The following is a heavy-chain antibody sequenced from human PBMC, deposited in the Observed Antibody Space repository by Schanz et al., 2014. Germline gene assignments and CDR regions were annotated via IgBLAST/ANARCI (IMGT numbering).Heavy chain of an antibody. CDR2: ISNDGSIK. CDR1: GFTFSCYA. V-gene: IGHV3-30-3*01. D-gene: IGHD5-12*01. Sequence: QVQLLQFGGGVVQPGRSLRLSCAASGFTFSCYAMHWVRQAPGKGLEWVALISNDGSIKYYADSVEGRFTISRDNSRNTLYLQMNSLRTEDTAVYYCASPSGYSDYGTYFDFWGQGTLVTVSS. J-gene: IGHJ4*02. CDR3: ASPSGYSDYGTYFDF.